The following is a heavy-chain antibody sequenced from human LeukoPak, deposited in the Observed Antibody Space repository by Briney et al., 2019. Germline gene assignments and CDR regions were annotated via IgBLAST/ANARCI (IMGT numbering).Heavy chain of an antibody. CDR2: IYSAGSGGYT. J-gene: IGHJ4*02. V-gene: IGHV3-66*02. D-gene: IGHD3-3*01. CDR3: AKGGGDCGNYACPLGS. Sequence: GGSLRLSCAASGFTVTYNYMSWVRQAPGKGLEWVSVIYSAGSGGYTYYADSVKGRLTISRDNSKNTLYLQMNSLRPEDTAVYYCAKGGGDCGNYACPLGSWGQGTLVTVSA. CDR1: GFTVTYNY.